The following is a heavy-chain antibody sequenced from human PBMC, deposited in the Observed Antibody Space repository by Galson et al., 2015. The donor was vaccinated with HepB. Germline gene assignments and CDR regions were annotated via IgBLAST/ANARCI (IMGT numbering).Heavy chain of an antibody. CDR1: GFTFSSYA. J-gene: IGHJ3*02. Sequence: SLRLSCAASGFTFSSYAMHWVRQAPGKGLEYVSAISSNGGSTYYADSVKGRFTISRDNSKNTLYLQMSSLRAEDTAVYYCVLYYDFWSGYYLPAFDIWGQGTMVTVSS. CDR3: VLYYDFWSGYYLPAFDI. V-gene: IGHV3-64D*06. D-gene: IGHD3-3*01. CDR2: ISSNGGST.